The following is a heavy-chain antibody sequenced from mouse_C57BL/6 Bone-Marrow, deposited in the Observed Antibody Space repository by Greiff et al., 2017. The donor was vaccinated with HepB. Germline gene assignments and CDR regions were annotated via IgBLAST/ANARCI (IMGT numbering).Heavy chain of an antibody. CDR2: ISSGSSTI. CDR3: ARSHYYGSSRAWFAY. Sequence: EVMLVESGGGLVKPGGSLKLSCAASGFTFSDYGMHWVRQAPEKGLEWVAYISSGSSTIYYADTVKGRFTISRDNAKNTLFLQMTSLRSEDTAMYYCARSHYYGSSRAWFAYWGQGTLVTVSA. V-gene: IGHV5-17*01. CDR1: GFTFSDYG. D-gene: IGHD1-1*01. J-gene: IGHJ3*01.